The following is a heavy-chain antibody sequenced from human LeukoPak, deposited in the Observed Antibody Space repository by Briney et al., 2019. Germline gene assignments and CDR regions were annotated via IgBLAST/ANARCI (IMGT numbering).Heavy chain of an antibody. Sequence: SETLSLTCAVYGGSFSGYYWSWIRQPPGKGLEWIGEINHSGSTNYNPSLKSRVTISVDASKNQFSLELNSVTPADTAVYYCARGGNYWPQWWFDPWGRGTLVSVSS. V-gene: IGHV4-34*01. CDR3: ARGGNYWPQWWFDP. CDR2: INHSGST. D-gene: IGHD1-26*01. CDR1: GGSFSGYY. J-gene: IGHJ5*02.